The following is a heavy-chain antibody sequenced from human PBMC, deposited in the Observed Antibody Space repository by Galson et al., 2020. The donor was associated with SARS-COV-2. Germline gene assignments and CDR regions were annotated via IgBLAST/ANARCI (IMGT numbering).Heavy chain of an antibody. CDR3: ARAHPATYYDFWSGYYNDGMDV. J-gene: IGHJ6*04. V-gene: IGHV4-4*02. CDR2: IYHSGST. D-gene: IGHD3-3*01. CDR1: GGSIRSSNW. Sequence: SETLSLTCAVSGGSIRSSNWWRWVRQPPGKGLEWIGEIYHSGSTNYNPSLKSRVTISVDTSKNQFSLKLRSVTAADTAVYYCARAHPATYYDFWSGYYNDGMDVWGKGTTVTVSS.